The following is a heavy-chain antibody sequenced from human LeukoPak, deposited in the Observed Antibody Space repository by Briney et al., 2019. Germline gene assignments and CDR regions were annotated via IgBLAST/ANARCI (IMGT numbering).Heavy chain of an antibody. CDR3: ARDEHEWFGDHSFYYYYYMDV. J-gene: IGHJ6*03. CDR1: GLTFSSYN. D-gene: IGHD3-10*01. Sequence: PGGSLRLSCVASGLTFSSYNMNWVRQAPGKGLEWVSYISSSGSTIYYADSVKGRFTISRDNAKNSLYLQMNSLRAEDTAVYYCARDEHEWFGDHSFYYYYYMDVWGKGTTVTVSS. CDR2: ISSSGSTI. V-gene: IGHV3-48*04.